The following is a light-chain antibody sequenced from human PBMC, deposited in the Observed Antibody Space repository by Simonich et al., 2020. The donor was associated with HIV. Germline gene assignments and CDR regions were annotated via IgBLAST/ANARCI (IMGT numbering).Light chain of an antibody. Sequence: IVLTQSPATLSLSPGERATLSCRASHSVSNYLAWYQQKPGQAPRLLIYDASNRATGIPARFSGSGSGTEFTLTISSLQSEDFAVYYCQHYNNWPPWTFGQGTRVEIK. V-gene: IGKV3-11*01. CDR1: HSVSNY. J-gene: IGKJ1*01. CDR3: QHYNNWPPWT. CDR2: DAS.